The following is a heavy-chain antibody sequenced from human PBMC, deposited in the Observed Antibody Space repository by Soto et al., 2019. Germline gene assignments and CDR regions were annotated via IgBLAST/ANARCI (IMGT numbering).Heavy chain of an antibody. J-gene: IGHJ5*02. D-gene: IGHD3-10*01. V-gene: IGHV4-39*02. CDR2: MDYSGDT. Sequence: ETLSLTCSDAGVSITTSDYYWGWIRRPPGKGLEWIGTMDYSGDTNYNPSLNSRVTISADPSKNHFSLRLNSVTAADTAVYYCARRTPLYASESSRFDPWGQGALVTVSS. CDR1: GVSITTSDYY. CDR3: ARRTPLYASESSRFDP.